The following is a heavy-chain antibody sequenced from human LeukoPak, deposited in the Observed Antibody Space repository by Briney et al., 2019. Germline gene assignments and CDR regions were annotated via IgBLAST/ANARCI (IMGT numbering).Heavy chain of an antibody. Sequence: GGSLRLSCAASEFTFNDYAMSWVRQAPGKGLEWVSCISGSGSDPFYTDSVRGRFTISRDNSKNTLHLQMDRLRVEDTAIYYCARLVVPPGNRGWYYEYWGQGTLVTVSS. CDR1: EFTFNDYA. V-gene: IGHV3-23*01. J-gene: IGHJ4*02. CDR3: ARLVVPPGNRGWYYEY. CDR2: ISGSGSDP. D-gene: IGHD2-2*01.